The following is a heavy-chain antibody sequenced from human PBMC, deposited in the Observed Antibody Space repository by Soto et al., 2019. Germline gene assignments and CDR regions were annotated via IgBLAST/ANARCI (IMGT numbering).Heavy chain of an antibody. CDR3: AKDGGSYCSGGSSTTT. V-gene: IGHV3-23*01. Sequence: EVQLLESGGGLVQPGGSLRLSCAASGFTFSSYTMSWVRQAPGKGLEWVSAISGSGGSTYYADSVKGRFTISRDNSKNTLYVQMNSLRAEDTAVYYCAKDGGSYCSGGSSTTTWGQGTLVTVSS. CDR1: GFTFSSYT. CDR2: ISGSGGST. D-gene: IGHD2-15*01. J-gene: IGHJ5*02.